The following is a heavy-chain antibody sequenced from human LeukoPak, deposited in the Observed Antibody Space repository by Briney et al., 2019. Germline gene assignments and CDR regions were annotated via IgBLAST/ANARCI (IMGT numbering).Heavy chain of an antibody. CDR1: GYTFTSYG. V-gene: IGHV1-18*01. CDR3: ARTYSYGYGYYYYGMDV. Sequence: ASVKVSCKASGYTFTSYGISWVRQAPGQGLEWMGWISAYNGNTNYAQKPQGRVTMTTDTSTSTAYMELRSLRSDDTAVYYCARTYSYGYGYYYYGMDVWGQGTTVTVS. CDR2: ISAYNGNT. D-gene: IGHD5-18*01. J-gene: IGHJ6*02.